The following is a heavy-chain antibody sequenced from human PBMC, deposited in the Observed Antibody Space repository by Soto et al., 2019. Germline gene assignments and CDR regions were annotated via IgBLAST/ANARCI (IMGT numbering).Heavy chain of an antibody. V-gene: IGHV4-39*01. CDR2: IYYSGST. D-gene: IGHD2-2*01. CDR3: ARQRLIVVVPAAMMHWFDP. J-gene: IGHJ5*02. CDR1: GGSISSSSYY. Sequence: SETLSLTSTVSGGSISSSSYYWGWIRQPPGKGLEWIGSIYYSGSTYYNPSLKRRVTISVDTSKNQFSLKLSSVTAADTAGYYCARQRLIVVVPAAMMHWFDPWGQGTLVTVSS.